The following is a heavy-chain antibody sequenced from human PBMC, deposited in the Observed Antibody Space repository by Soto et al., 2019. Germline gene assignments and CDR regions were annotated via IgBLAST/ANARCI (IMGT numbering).Heavy chain of an antibody. Sequence: QVQLQESGPGLVKPSQTLSLTCTVSGGSISSGDYYWSWIRQPPGKGLEWIGYIYYSGSTYYNPSLTSRVTRSVDTSKNQFSLKLSSVTAADTAVYYCAKWESGGRDFDIWGQGTMVTVSS. CDR3: AKWESGGRDFDI. V-gene: IGHV4-30-4*01. CDR2: IYYSGST. J-gene: IGHJ3*02. CDR1: GGSISSGDYY. D-gene: IGHD2-15*01.